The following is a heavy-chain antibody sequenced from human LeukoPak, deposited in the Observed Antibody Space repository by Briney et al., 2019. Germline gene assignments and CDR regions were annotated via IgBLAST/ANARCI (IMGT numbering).Heavy chain of an antibody. D-gene: IGHD6-13*01. V-gene: IGHV3-23*01. CDR1: GFTFSSYA. Sequence: GGSLRLSCAASGFTFSSYAMSWVRQAPGKGLEWVSAISGSGGSTYYADSVKGRFTISRDDYKNTLYLQMNSLRAEDTAVYYCAKDLIAAAGTGYFQHWGQGTLVTVSS. CDR3: AKDLIAAAGTGYFQH. J-gene: IGHJ1*01. CDR2: ISGSGGST.